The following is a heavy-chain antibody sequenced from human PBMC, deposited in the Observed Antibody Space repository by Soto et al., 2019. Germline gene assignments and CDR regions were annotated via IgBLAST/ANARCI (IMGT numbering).Heavy chain of an antibody. Sequence: PGGSVRLSCTASGFTFSSYAMSWVRQAPGKELEWVSTISGNSGKTNYAESVKGRFSISRDNSKNTVHLQLDSLRAEDTAVYFCAKLGFVLMELYYFHQWGHGTLVTVS. CDR1: GFTFSSYA. D-gene: IGHD2-8*01. V-gene: IGHV3-23*01. J-gene: IGHJ4*01. CDR2: ISGNSGKT. CDR3: AKLGFVLMELYYFHQ.